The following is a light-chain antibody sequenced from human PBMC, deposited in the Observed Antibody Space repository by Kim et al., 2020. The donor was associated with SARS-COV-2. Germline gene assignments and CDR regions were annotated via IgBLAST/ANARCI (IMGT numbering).Light chain of an antibody. CDR3: QSYDSSLSGLV. CDR2: GNN. CDR1: SSTIGAGFD. Sequence: SVSISCLGSSSTIGAGFDVPWYQQLPGTTPNLLIYGNNNRPSGVPGRFSGSKSGTSVSLAITGIQAEDEADYDCQSYDSSLSGLVFGGGTKLTVL. J-gene: IGLJ2*01. V-gene: IGLV1-40*01.